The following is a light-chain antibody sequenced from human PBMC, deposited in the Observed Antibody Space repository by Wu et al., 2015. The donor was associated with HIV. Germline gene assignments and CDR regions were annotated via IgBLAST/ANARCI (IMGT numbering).Light chain of an antibody. Sequence: EIVMTQSPATLSVSPGERALFSCRASQRLSSRFLAWYQQKRGQPPRLLISGASIRATGIPDKFSGAGAGTDFSLIISGLEPEDSAVYYCQQYGDSPITFGQGTRLEIK. CDR1: QRLSSRF. CDR2: GAS. J-gene: IGKJ5*01. CDR3: QQYGDSPIT. V-gene: IGKV3-20*01.